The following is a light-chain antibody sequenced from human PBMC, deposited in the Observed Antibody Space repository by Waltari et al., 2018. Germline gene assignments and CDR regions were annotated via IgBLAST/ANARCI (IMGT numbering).Light chain of an antibody. Sequence: DIQLTQAPSSLYASVGDGVTITCRASQSISTFLNLSQQKLRSAPKLLIYGAYSLQSGVPSRCRGSGSSTNFTLTISSLQPDDFATSYCQQSYRTPPYTFGQGTKVEIK. CDR2: GAY. V-gene: IGKV1-39*01. CDR1: QSISTF. J-gene: IGKJ2*01. CDR3: QQSYRTPPYT.